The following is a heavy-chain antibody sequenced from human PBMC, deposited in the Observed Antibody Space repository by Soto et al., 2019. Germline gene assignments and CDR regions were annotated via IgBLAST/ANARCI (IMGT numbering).Heavy chain of an antibody. CDR3: ANLKWYRGWSKRGDAFDI. J-gene: IGHJ3*02. CDR2: ISGSGGST. V-gene: IGHV3-23*01. D-gene: IGHD6-19*01. Sequence: GGSLRLSCAASGFTFSSYAMSWVRQAPGKGLEWVSAISGSGGSTYYADSVKGRFTISRDNSKNTLYLQMNSLRAEDTAVYYCANLKWYRGWSKRGDAFDIWGQGTMVTVSS. CDR1: GFTFSSYA.